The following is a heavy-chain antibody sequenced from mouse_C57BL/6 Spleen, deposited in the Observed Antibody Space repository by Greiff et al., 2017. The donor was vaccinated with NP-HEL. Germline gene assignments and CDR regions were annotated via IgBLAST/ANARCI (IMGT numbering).Heavy chain of an antibody. Sequence: EVQLQQSGPELVKPGASVKISCKASGYTFTDYYMNWVKQSHGKSLEWIGDINPNNGGTSYKQKFKGKATLTVDKSSSTAYMELRSLTSEDSAVYYCARLPRGDYWGQGTSVTVSS. CDR2: INPNNGGT. CDR1: GYTFTDYY. J-gene: IGHJ4*01. V-gene: IGHV1-26*01. D-gene: IGHD6-1*01. CDR3: ARLPRGDY.